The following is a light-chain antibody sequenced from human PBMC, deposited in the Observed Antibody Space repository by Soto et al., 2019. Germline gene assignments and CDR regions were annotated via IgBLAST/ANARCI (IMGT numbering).Light chain of an antibody. CDR2: GAS. CDR1: QRIGRN. J-gene: IGKJ2*01. Sequence: EIVMTQSPATLSVSPGERVTLSCRASQRIGRNLAWYHQKPGRAPRLLIFGASTTASGVPGRFSGSGSGTEFTLTISSLQSEDFAVYYCQQYNDWPPMYTFGQGTKLEIK. CDR3: QQYNDWPPMYT. V-gene: IGKV3-15*01.